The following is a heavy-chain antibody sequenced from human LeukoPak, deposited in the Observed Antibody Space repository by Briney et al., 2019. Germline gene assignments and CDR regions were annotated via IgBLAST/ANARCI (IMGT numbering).Heavy chain of an antibody. CDR1: GGSISSYY. V-gene: IGHV4-59*01. J-gene: IGHJ6*02. Sequence: PSETLSLTCTVSGGSISSYYWSWIRQPPGKGLEWIGYISYSGSTNYNPSLKSRVTISIDTSKNQFSLKLSSVTAADTAVYYCASSYYYYGMDVWGQGTTVTVSS. CDR3: ASSYYYYGMDV. CDR2: ISYSGST.